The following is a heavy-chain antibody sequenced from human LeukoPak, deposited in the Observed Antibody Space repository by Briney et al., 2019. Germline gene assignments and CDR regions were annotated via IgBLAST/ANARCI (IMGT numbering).Heavy chain of an antibody. D-gene: IGHD3-9*01. CDR1: GYTFTSYD. V-gene: IGHV1-8*01. Sequence: GASVKVSCKASGYTFTSYDINWVRQATGQGLEWMGWMNPNSGNTDYAQKFQGRVTMTRNTSISTAYMELSSLRSEDTAVYYCARPSSTGYYRPRYYYYMDVWGKGTTVTVSS. J-gene: IGHJ6*03. CDR3: ARPSSTGYYRPRYYYYMDV. CDR2: MNPNSGNT.